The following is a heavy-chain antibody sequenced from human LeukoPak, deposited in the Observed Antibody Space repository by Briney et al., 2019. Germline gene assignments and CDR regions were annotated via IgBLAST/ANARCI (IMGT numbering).Heavy chain of an antibody. CDR3: AVSAAALFDP. CDR1: GGSFSGYF. Sequence: SETLSLTCAIYGGSFSGYFWSWFRQPPGKGLEWIGEINRSGSTNYNSSLSLKSRVTISVDTSKNQFSLKLSSVTAADTAVYYCAVSAAALFDPWGQGTLVTVSS. J-gene: IGHJ5*02. D-gene: IGHD6-6*01. V-gene: IGHV4-34*01. CDR2: INRSGST.